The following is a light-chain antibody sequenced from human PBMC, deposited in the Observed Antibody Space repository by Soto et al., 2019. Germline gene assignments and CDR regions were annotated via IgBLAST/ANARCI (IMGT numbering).Light chain of an antibody. CDR2: DAS. Sequence: EIVLTQSPATLSLSPGERATLSCRASQSVSSYLAWYQQTPGQAPRLLIYDASNRATGIPARFSGSGSGTDFTLTISSLEPEDFAVYDCQQRSNWPPTFGQGTKVEIK. J-gene: IGKJ1*01. V-gene: IGKV3-11*01. CDR3: QQRSNWPPT. CDR1: QSVSSY.